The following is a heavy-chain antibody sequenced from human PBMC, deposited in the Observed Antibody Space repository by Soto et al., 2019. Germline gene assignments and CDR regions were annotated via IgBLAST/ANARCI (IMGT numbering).Heavy chain of an antibody. CDR2: IRSKANSYAT. CDR3: TTREVAAAGTSLTLFDY. D-gene: IGHD6-13*01. V-gene: IGHV3-73*01. Sequence: QPGGSLRLSCAASGFTFSGSAMHWVRQASGKGLEWVGRIRSKANSYATAYAASVKGRFTISRDDSKNTAYLQMNSLKTEDTAVYYCTTREVAAAGTSLTLFDYWGQGTLVTVAS. CDR1: GFTFSGSA. J-gene: IGHJ4*02.